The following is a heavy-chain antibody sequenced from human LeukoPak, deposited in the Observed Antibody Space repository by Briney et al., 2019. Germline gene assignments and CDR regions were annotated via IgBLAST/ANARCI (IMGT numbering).Heavy chain of an antibody. CDR1: GFTFSSYE. D-gene: IGHD5-24*01. CDR2: ISSSGSTI. Sequence: PGGSLRLSCAASGFTFSSYEMNWVRQAPGKGLEWVSYISSSGSTIYYADSVKGRFTISRDNSENTLYLQMKSLRAEDTAVYYCARGDGYNFLDYWGQGTLVTVSS. J-gene: IGHJ4*02. CDR3: ARGDGYNFLDY. V-gene: IGHV3-48*03.